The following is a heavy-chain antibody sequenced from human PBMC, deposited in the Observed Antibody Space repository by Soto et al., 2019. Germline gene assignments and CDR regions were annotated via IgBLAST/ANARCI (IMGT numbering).Heavy chain of an antibody. V-gene: IGHV3-53*01. CDR3: VQTTGWPGFDF. J-gene: IGHJ4*02. CDR1: GFSVSSKY. D-gene: IGHD6-19*01. CDR2: IYGGGTT. Sequence: EVQLVESGGGLIQPGGSLRLSCAASGFSVSSKYMTWVRQAPGKGLEWVSVIYGGGTTYYADSVKGRFTISRDNSKNTLYLQMNSLSDEDTAVYYCVQTTGWPGFDFWGQGTLVTVSS.